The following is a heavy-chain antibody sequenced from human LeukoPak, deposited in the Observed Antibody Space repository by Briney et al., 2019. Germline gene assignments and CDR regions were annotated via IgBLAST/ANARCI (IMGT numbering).Heavy chain of an antibody. CDR3: ARENYYYGSGNWFDP. D-gene: IGHD3-10*01. CDR2: IYSGGST. J-gene: IGHJ5*02. Sequence: GGSLRLSCAASGFTVSSNYMSWVRQAPGKGLEWVSVIYSGGSTYYADSVKGRFTISRDNSKNTLYLQMNNLRAEDTAVYYCARENYYYGSGNWFDPWGQGTLVTVSS. CDR1: GFTVSSNY. V-gene: IGHV3-53*01.